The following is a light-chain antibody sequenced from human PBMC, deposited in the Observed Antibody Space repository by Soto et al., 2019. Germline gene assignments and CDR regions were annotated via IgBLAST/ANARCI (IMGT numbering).Light chain of an antibody. Sequence: ESVFPQSPGTLSFSPGERATLSCMASQSVSSSYLAWYQQKPGQAPRLLIYGASSRATGIPDRFSGSGSGTDFTLTISRLEPEDFAVYYCHQFGDSPQTFGQGTKVDIK. CDR1: QSVSSSY. CDR3: HQFGDSPQT. J-gene: IGKJ1*01. CDR2: GAS. V-gene: IGKV3-20*01.